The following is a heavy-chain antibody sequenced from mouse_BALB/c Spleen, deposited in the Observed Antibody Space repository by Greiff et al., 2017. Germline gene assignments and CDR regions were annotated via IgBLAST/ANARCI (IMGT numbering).Heavy chain of an antibody. Sequence: EVQGVESGGGLVKPGGSLKLSCAASGFTFSSYTMSWVRQTPEKRLEWVATISSGGSYTYYPDSVKGRFTISRDNAKNTLYLQMSSLKSEDTAMYYCTRGDYYYGSSYNYWGQGTTLTVSS. CDR3: TRGDYYYGSSYNY. V-gene: IGHV5-6-4*01. J-gene: IGHJ2*01. CDR2: ISSGGSYT. D-gene: IGHD1-1*01. CDR1: GFTFSSYT.